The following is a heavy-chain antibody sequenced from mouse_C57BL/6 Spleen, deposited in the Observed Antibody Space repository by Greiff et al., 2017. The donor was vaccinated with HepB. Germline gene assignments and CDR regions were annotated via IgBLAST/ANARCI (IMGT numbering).Heavy chain of an antibody. CDR3: TTQTGTGYFDY. V-gene: IGHV14-4*01. CDR2: IDPENGDT. J-gene: IGHJ2*01. Sequence: DVKLVESGAELVRPGASVKLSCTASGFNIKDDYMHWVKQRPEQGLEWIGWIDPENGDTEYASKFQGKATITADTSSNTAYLQLSSLTSEDTAVYYCTTQTGTGYFDYWGQGTTLTVSS. D-gene: IGHD4-1*01. CDR1: GFNIKDDY.